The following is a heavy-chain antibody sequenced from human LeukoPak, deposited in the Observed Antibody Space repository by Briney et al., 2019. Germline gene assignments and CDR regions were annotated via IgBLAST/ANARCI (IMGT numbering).Heavy chain of an antibody. CDR3: AKDMAFGGVIVLYYFDY. CDR2: ISGSGGST. Sequence: PGGSLRLSCAASGFTFSSYAMGWVRQAPGKGLEWVSAISGSGGSTYYADSVKGRFTISRDNSKNTLYLQMNSLRAEDTAVYYCAKDMAFGGVIVLYYFDYWGQGTLVTVSS. D-gene: IGHD3-16*02. J-gene: IGHJ4*02. CDR1: GFTFSSYA. V-gene: IGHV3-23*01.